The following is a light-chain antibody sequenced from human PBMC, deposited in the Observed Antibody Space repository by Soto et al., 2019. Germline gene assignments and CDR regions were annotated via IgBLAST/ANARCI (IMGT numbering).Light chain of an antibody. CDR2: GAS. V-gene: IGKV3-15*01. CDR1: QSVSSN. CDR3: QQYDNWPIT. J-gene: IGKJ4*01. Sequence: EIVVTQSPATLSVSPGEGATLSCRASQSVSSNLAWYQQKPGQAPRLLIYGASTRATGLPDKFSGSGSGTEFTLTISSLQSEDFAVYYCQQYDNWPITCGGWTKVEIK.